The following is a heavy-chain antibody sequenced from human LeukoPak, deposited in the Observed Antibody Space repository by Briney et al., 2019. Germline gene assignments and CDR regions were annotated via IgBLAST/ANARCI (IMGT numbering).Heavy chain of an antibody. Sequence: GGSLRLSCAAPGFTFSSYAMHWVRQAPGKGLEWVAVISYDGSNKYYADSVKGRFTISRDNSKNTLYLQMNSLRAEDTAVYYCARDHTAYYYDSSGYPSWFDPWGQGTLVTVSS. CDR2: ISYDGSNK. J-gene: IGHJ5*02. CDR1: GFTFSSYA. CDR3: ARDHTAYYYDSSGYPSWFDP. V-gene: IGHV3-30*04. D-gene: IGHD3-22*01.